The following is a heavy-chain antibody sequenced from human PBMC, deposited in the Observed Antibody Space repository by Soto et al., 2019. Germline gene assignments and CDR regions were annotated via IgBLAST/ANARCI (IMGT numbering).Heavy chain of an antibody. D-gene: IGHD3-16*01. CDR2: INAGNGNT. Sequence: EASVKVSCKASGYTFTAYGFSWVRQAPGQRLEWMGWINAGNGNTKYSQKFQGRVTITRDTSASTAYMELSSLRSEDTAVYYCANALGLYYFDYWGQGTLVTVSS. J-gene: IGHJ4*02. CDR1: GYTFTAYG. CDR3: ANALGLYYFDY. V-gene: IGHV1-3*01.